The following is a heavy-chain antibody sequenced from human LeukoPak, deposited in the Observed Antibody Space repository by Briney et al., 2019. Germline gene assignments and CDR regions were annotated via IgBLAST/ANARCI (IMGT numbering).Heavy chain of an antibody. J-gene: IGHJ4*02. V-gene: IGHV1-18*01. CDR2: ISAYNGNT. CDR1: GYTFTSYG. Sequence: GASVKGCCKASGYTFTSYGISWVRQAPGQGLEWMGWISAYNGNTNYAQKLQGRVTMTTETSTSTAYMELRSLRSDDTAVYYCARADPYYYGSGSSRKGYFDYCSQGTLVTVSS. CDR3: ARADPYYYGSGSSRKGYFDY. D-gene: IGHD3-10*01.